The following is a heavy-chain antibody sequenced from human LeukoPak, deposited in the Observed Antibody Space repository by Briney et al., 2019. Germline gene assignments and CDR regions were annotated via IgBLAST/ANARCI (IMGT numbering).Heavy chain of an antibody. V-gene: IGHV3-48*02. J-gene: IGHJ4*02. Sequence: PGGSLRLSCEGSGFPFGSYVMSWVRQAPGKGLEWIAYINHNAEMIFYPDFVKGRFTISRDNPKKSLYLQMNALRYEDTAIYYCARDHDWAFDFWGQGTLVTVSS. CDR2: INHNAEMI. CDR1: GFPFGSYV. D-gene: IGHD3-9*01. CDR3: ARDHDWAFDF.